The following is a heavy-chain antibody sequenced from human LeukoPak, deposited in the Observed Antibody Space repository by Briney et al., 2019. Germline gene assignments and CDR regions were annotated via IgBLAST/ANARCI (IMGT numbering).Heavy chain of an antibody. J-gene: IGHJ4*02. CDR1: GFTFSSYG. CDR2: IRYDGSNK. Sequence: GGSLRLSCAASGFTFSSYGMHWVRQAPGKGLEWVAFIRYDGSNKYYADSVKGRITISRDNSKNTLYLQMNSLRAEDTAVYYCARGPYRDSSGYHLDYWGQGTLVTVSS. V-gene: IGHV3-30*02. CDR3: ARGPYRDSSGYHLDY. D-gene: IGHD3-22*01.